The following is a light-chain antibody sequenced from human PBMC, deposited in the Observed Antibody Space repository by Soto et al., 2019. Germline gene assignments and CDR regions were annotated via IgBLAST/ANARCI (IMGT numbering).Light chain of an antibody. J-gene: IGKJ1*01. CDR1: QSVSSSY. V-gene: IGKV3-20*01. CDR2: GAS. Sequence: EIVLTQSPGTLSLSPGERATLSCRASQSVSSSYLAWYQQKPGQAPRLLIYGASSRATGIPDRFSGSGSGTDFTLTTSRLEPEDFAMYYSQQYGSSPRTFGQGTKV. CDR3: QQYGSSPRT.